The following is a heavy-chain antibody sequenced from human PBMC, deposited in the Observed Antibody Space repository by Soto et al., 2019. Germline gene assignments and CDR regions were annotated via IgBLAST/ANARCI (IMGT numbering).Heavy chain of an antibody. J-gene: IGHJ6*02. Sequence: GASVEVSWKASGYTFTSYGITWVGQAPRQGLEWMGWISAYNGNTNYAQKLQGRVTMTTDTSTSTAYMELRSLRSDDTAVYYCASEYSSSSGYYYYYGMDVWGQGTTVTGSS. V-gene: IGHV1-18*01. CDR2: ISAYNGNT. CDR1: GYTFTSYG. CDR3: ASEYSSSSGYYYYYGMDV. D-gene: IGHD6-6*01.